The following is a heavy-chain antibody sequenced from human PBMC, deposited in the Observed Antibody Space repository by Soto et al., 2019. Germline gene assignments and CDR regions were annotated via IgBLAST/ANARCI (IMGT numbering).Heavy chain of an antibody. Sequence: ASVKVSCKASHYTFTSHGVTWVRQAPGQGLEWMGWISAYNGNTNYAQKLQGRVTMTTDTSTTTAYMELRSLRSDDTAVYYCARGGSSSSTGFDFWGQGTLVTVSS. J-gene: IGHJ4*02. V-gene: IGHV1-18*04. CDR3: ARGGSSSSTGFDF. D-gene: IGHD6-6*01. CDR2: ISAYNGNT. CDR1: HYTFTSHG.